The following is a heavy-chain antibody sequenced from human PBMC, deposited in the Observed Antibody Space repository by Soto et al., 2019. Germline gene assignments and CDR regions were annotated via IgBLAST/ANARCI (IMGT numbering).Heavy chain of an antibody. CDR2: ISYDGRNK. CDR1: GFTFSSYA. Sequence: QVQLVESGGGVVQPGRSLRLSCAASGFTFSSYAMHWVRQAPGKGLEWVAVISYDGRNKYYADSVKGRFTISRDNSKNTPYLQMNSLRAEDTAVYYCARGPTEGGRDVWGQVTTVTVSS. V-gene: IGHV3-30*04. CDR3: ARGPTEGGRDV. J-gene: IGHJ6*02.